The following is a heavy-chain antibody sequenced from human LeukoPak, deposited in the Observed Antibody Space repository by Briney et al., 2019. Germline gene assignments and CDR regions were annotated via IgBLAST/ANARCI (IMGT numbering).Heavy chain of an antibody. D-gene: IGHD6-13*01. J-gene: IGHJ6*03. CDR2: IYTSGST. Sequence: PSETLSLTCTVSGGSISSYYWSWIRQPAGKGLEWIGRIYTSGSTNYNPSLKSRVTMSVDTSKNQFSLKLSSVTAADTAVYYCARDGIAAAEGIYYYYYMDVWGKGTTVTVSS. CDR1: GGSISSYY. V-gene: IGHV4-4*07. CDR3: ARDGIAAAEGIYYYYYMDV.